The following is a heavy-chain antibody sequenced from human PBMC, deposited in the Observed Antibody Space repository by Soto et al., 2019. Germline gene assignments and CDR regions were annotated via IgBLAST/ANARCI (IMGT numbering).Heavy chain of an antibody. V-gene: IGHV3-48*01. D-gene: IGHD6-13*01. CDR3: ARGYSSTPFDY. Sequence: EVQLVESGGGLVQPGGSLRLSCAASGFTFSSYSMNWVRQAPGKGLEWVSYISSSSSTIYYADSVKGRFTISRDNAKNSLYLQMNSLRAEDTAVYYCARGYSSTPFDYWGQGTLVTVSS. CDR2: ISSSSSTI. J-gene: IGHJ4*02. CDR1: GFTFSSYS.